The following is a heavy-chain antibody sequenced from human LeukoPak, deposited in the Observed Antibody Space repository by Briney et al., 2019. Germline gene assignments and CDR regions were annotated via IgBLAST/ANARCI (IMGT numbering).Heavy chain of an antibody. V-gene: IGHV3-23*01. CDR3: ATQRSGSVAESGY. CDR2: ISGSGGST. Sequence: GGSLRLSCAASGFTFSSYAMSWVRQAPGKGLEWVSAISGSGGSTYYADSVRGRFTISRDNSKNTLYLQMNSLRAEDTAVYYCATQRSGSVAESGYWGQGTLVTVSS. CDR1: GFTFSSYA. D-gene: IGHD6-19*01. J-gene: IGHJ4*02.